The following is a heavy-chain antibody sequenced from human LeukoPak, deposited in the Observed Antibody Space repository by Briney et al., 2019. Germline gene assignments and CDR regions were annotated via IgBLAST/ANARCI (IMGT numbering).Heavy chain of an antibody. V-gene: IGHV1-69*04. CDR1: GGTFSSYA. CDR2: IIPILGIA. J-gene: IGHJ6*02. D-gene: IGHD6-19*01. CDR3: ARDHSSGWSTPNYYYYGMDV. Sequence: GASVTVSFKASGGTFSSYAISWVRQAPGQGLEWMGRIIPILGIANYAQKFQGRVTITADKSTSTAYMELSSLRSEDTAVYYCARDHSSGWSTPNYYYYGMDVWGQGTTVTVSS.